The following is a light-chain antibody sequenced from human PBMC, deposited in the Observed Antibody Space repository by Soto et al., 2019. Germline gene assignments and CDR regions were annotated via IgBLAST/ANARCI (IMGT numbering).Light chain of an antibody. CDR3: QQYNKWPYT. CDR2: GTS. J-gene: IGKJ2*01. Sequence: EIVMTQSPVALSVSPGEGVALSCRASQSVGRNFAWYQQRPGQAPRVLIYGTSTRATGVPARFSGSGSGTDFTLTISSLQSEDFAVYYCQQYNKWPYTFGQGTRLEIK. V-gene: IGKV3-15*01. CDR1: QSVGRN.